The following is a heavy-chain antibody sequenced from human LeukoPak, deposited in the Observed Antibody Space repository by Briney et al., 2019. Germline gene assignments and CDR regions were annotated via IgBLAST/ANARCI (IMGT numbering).Heavy chain of an antibody. CDR2: INQDVSEI. J-gene: IGHJ4*02. CDR1: GFTLSSYW. Sequence: PGGSLRLSCAASGFTLSSYWMSWVRQAPGKGLEWVANINQDVSEINYVDSVKGRFTISRDNSKNTLYLQMNSLRAEDTAVYYCARGHSGWYDYWGQGTLVTVSS. D-gene: IGHD6-19*01. V-gene: IGHV3-7*03. CDR3: ARGHSGWYDY.